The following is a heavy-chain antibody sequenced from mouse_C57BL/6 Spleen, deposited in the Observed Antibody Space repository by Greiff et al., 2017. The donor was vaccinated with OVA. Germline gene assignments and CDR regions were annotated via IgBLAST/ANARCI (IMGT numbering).Heavy chain of an antibody. CDR3: ARSGIYYYAMDY. Sequence: QVQLQQSGAELVRPGSSVKLSCKASGYTFTSYWMDWVKQRPGQGLEWIGNIYPSDSETHYNQKFKDKATLTVDKSSSTAYMQLSSLTSEDSAVYYCARSGIYYYAMDYWGQGTSVTVSS. D-gene: IGHD3-1*01. V-gene: IGHV1-61*01. J-gene: IGHJ4*01. CDR1: GYTFTSYW. CDR2: IYPSDSET.